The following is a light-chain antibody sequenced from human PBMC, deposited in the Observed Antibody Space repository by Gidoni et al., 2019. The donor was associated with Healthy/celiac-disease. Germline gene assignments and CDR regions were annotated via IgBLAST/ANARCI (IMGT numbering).Light chain of an antibody. V-gene: IGKV3-11*01. CDR1: QRVSSY. J-gene: IGKJ1*01. CDR3: QQRSNWPPWT. CDR2: DAS. Sequence: EIVLTHAPATLSLSPGERASLSCSASQRVSSYLAWYQQKPDQAPRLLIYDASNSATGIPVRFSGSGSWTAFTLPTSSLLPEDFAVSYCQQRSNWPPWTFGQGTKVEIK.